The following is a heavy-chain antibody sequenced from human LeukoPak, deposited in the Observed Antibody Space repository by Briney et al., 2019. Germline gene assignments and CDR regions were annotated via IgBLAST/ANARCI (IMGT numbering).Heavy chain of an antibody. CDR2: IWYDGSNK. V-gene: IGHV3-33*01. Sequence: GGSLRLSCAASGFTFSSYGMHWVRQAPGKGLEWVAVIWYDGSNKYYADSVKGRFTISRDNSKNTLYLQMNSLRAEDTAVYYCASRPNYCSGGSCPTPYNWFDPWGQGTLVTVSS. J-gene: IGHJ5*02. CDR3: ASRPNYCSGGSCPTPYNWFDP. CDR1: GFTFSSYG. D-gene: IGHD2-15*01.